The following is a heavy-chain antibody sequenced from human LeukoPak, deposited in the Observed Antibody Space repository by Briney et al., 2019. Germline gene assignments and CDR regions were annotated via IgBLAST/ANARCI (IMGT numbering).Heavy chain of an antibody. V-gene: IGHV3-21*01. CDR3: ARADCSSSTCYLRRTWFDP. J-gene: IGHJ5*02. D-gene: IGHD2-2*01. CDR1: VFTLSNYD. CDR2: ISTSSRYI. Sequence: GGSLRLSCAASVFTLSNYDMNWVRQAPGKGLEWVSSISTSSRYIYYKDSVRGRFTISRDDAKKSLYLEMNSLRAEDSAVYYCARADCSSSTCYLRRTWFDPWGQGTLVTVSS.